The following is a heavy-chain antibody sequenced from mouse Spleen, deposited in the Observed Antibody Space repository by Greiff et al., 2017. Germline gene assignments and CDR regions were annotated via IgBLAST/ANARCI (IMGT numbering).Heavy chain of an antibody. V-gene: IGHV2-6-1*01. CDR2: IWSDGST. J-gene: IGHJ4*01. CDR1: GFSLTSYG. Sequence: VNVVESGPGLVAPSQSLSITCTISGFSLTSYGVHWVRQPPGKGLEWLVVIWSDGSTTYNSALKSRLSISKDNSKSQVFLKMNSLQTDDTAMYYCARQRGFLYAMDYWGQGTSVTVSS. CDR3: ARQRGFLYAMDY.